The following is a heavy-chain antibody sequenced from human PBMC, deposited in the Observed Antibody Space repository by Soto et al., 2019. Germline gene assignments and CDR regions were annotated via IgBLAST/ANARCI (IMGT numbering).Heavy chain of an antibody. V-gene: IGHV4-39*07. CDR1: GGSISSSSYY. CDR2: IYYSGST. Sequence: SETLSLTCTVSGGSISSSSYYWGWIRQPPGKGLEWIGSIYYSGSTYYNPSLNNRVTISVDTSKNMFSLRLSAVTAADTAVYYCARGRGYGFGIDYWGQGIVVTVSS. D-gene: IGHD5-18*01. CDR3: ARGRGYGFGIDY. J-gene: IGHJ4*02.